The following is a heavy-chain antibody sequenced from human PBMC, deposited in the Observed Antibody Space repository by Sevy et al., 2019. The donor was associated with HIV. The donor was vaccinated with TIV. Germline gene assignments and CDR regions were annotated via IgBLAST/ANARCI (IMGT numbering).Heavy chain of an antibody. CDR3: ASRSSDYYVGAFDI. J-gene: IGHJ3*02. D-gene: IGHD1-26*01. CDR2: MNPNSGNT. Sequence: ASVKVSCKASGYTFTSYDINWVRQATGQGLEWMGWMNPNSGNTGYAQKFQDRVTMTRNTSISTAYMELSSLRSEDTAVYYCASRSSDYYVGAFDIWGQGTMVSVSS. CDR1: GYTFTSYD. V-gene: IGHV1-8*01.